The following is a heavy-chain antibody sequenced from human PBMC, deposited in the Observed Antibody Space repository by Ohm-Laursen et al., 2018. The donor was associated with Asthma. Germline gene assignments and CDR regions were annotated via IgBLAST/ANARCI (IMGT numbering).Heavy chain of an antibody. D-gene: IGHD2-2*01. CDR1: GFTLSAYG. V-gene: IGHV3-30*03. CDR3: TTYRSTENFDY. CDR2: ISHDGNYI. Sequence: SLRLSCAASGFTLSAYGMHWVRQPAGKGLEWVAAISHDGNYIDYADSVKSRFTISRDNSKNTLYVEMNSLRAEDTAVYYCTTYRSTENFDYWGQGTLVTVSS. J-gene: IGHJ4*02.